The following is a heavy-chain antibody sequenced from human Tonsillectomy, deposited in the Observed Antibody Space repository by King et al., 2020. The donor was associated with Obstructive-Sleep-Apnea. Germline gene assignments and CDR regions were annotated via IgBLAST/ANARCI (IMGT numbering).Heavy chain of an antibody. CDR2: ISTGSSYV. CDR3: ARNQYSNFGMDV. Sequence: VQLVESGGGLVKPGGSLRLSCAASGFTFSNYAMNWVRQAPGKGLEWVSSISTGSSYVHSADSVKGRFTISRDNAKNSLFLQMNSLRAEDTAVYYCARNQYSNFGMDVWGQGTTVTVSS. V-gene: IGHV3-21*01. J-gene: IGHJ6*02. D-gene: IGHD2/OR15-2a*01. CDR1: GFTFSNYA.